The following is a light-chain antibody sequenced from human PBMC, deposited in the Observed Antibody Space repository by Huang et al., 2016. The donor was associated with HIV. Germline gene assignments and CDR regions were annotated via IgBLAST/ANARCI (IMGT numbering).Light chain of an antibody. CDR3: QQYDSYPYT. Sequence: DIQMTQSPSTLSASVGDRVRITCRASQGISKWLAWYQQKRGEAPKLLIYKTSTLGSGVPSRFSGSGSGTEFTLTIGRLQPDDFATYYCQQYDSYPYTFGQGTKLDIK. CDR2: KTS. V-gene: IGKV1-5*03. CDR1: QGISKW. J-gene: IGKJ2*01.